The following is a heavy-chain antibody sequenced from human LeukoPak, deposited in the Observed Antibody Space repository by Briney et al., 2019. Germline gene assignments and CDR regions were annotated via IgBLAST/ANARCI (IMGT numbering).Heavy chain of an antibody. J-gene: IGHJ4*02. D-gene: IGHD3-22*01. CDR1: GFIFSNYA. CDR2: ISSGGSYT. Sequence: PGGSLRLSCAASGFIFSNYAMEWVRQAPGKGLEWVSSISSGGSYTYYADSVKGRFTISRDDAKNSLYLQMNSLTAEDTALYYCARLFGGGYGKYYFDFWGQGTLVSVSS. CDR3: ARLFGGGYGKYYFDF. V-gene: IGHV3-21*01.